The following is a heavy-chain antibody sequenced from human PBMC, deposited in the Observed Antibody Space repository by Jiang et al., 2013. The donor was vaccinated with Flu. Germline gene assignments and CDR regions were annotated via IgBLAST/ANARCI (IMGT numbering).Heavy chain of an antibody. D-gene: IGHD6-19*01. CDR1: GFTFTNYG. Sequence: QLVESGGGVVQPGRSLRLSCAASGFTFTNYGFHWVRQAPGKGLEWVAVIWFDGSKEKYIDSVKGRFTISRDNSKNTLYLQMNSLRVEDTAVYYCARDPSGWYGNRDHWGQGTLVTVSS. CDR2: IWFDGSKE. V-gene: IGHV3-33*01. J-gene: IGHJ5*02. CDR3: ARDPSGWYGNRDH.